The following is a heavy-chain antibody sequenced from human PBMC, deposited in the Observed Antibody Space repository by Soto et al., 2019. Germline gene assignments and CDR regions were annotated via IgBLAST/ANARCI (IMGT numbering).Heavy chain of an antibody. CDR2: ISSDGRGT. CDR1: GFTFNTYW. CDR3: ARDLPSVVVVTATRGDAMDV. J-gene: IGHJ6*02. V-gene: IGHV3-74*01. D-gene: IGHD2-15*01. Sequence: EVQLVESGGGLVQPGGSLRLSCAASGFTFNTYWMHWVRQAPGKGLVWVSRISSDGRGTTYADSVKGRFTISRDNANNSLYLPMNSLRAEDTAVYYCARDLPSVVVVTATRGDAMDVWGQGTTVTVSS.